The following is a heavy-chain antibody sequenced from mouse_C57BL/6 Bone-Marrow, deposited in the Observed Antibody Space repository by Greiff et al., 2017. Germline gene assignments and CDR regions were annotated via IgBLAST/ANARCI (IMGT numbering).Heavy chain of an antibody. CDR1: GYTFTSYG. CDR2: IYPRSGNT. V-gene: IGHV1-81*01. Sequence: VQGVESGAELARPGASVKLSCKASGYTFTSYGISWVKQRTGQGLEWIGEIYPRSGNTYYNEKFKGKATLTADKSSSTAYMELRSLTSEDSAVYFCARSPYYDLFDYWGQGTTLTVSS. D-gene: IGHD2-10*01. CDR3: ARSPYYDLFDY. J-gene: IGHJ2*01.